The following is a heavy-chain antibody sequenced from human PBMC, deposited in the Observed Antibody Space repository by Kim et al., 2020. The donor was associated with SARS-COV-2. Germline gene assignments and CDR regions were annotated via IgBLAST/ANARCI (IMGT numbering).Heavy chain of an antibody. CDR2: ISAYNGNT. V-gene: IGHV1-18*01. D-gene: IGHD3-16*02. CDR3: ARDGVYDYVWGSYRQRRYDY. Sequence: ASVKVSCKASGYTFTSYGISWVRQAPGQGLEWMGWISAYNGNTNYAQKLQGRVTMTTDTSTSTAYMELRSLRSDDTAVYYCARDGVYDYVWGSYRQRRYDYWGQGTLVPVSA. J-gene: IGHJ4*02. CDR1: GYTFTSYG.